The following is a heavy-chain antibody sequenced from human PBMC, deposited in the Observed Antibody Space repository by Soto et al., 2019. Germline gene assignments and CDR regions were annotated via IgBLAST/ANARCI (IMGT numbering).Heavy chain of an antibody. V-gene: IGHV1-2*02. CDR1: GYAFTDYY. CDR2: INPNNGDT. CDR3: ARSVSFITPRPDY. J-gene: IGHJ4*02. Sequence: QVQLVQSGAEVKKPGASVRVSCKASGYAFTDYYMHWLRQDPGQGLECMGWINPNNGDTNYAQKFQGRVTMTRDTSISTAYLEVSRLRSDDTAVYYCARSVSFITPRPDYWGQGTLVTVSS. D-gene: IGHD6-6*01.